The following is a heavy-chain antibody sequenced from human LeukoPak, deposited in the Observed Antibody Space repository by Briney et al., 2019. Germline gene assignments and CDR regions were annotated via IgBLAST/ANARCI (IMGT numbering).Heavy chain of an antibody. CDR1: GGSISSGDYY. J-gene: IGHJ3*02. V-gene: IGHV4-30-4*08. Sequence: SETLSLTCTVSGGSISSGDYYWSWIRQPPGKGLEWIGYIYYSGSTYYNPSLKSRVTISVDTSKNQFSLKLSSVTAADTAVYYCARNGVGTGTTTAFDIWGQGTMVTVSS. CDR2: IYYSGST. CDR3: ARNGVGTGTTTAFDI. D-gene: IGHD1-7*01.